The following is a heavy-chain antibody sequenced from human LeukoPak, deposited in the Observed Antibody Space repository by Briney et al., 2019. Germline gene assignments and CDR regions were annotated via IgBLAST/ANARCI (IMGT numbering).Heavy chain of an antibody. Sequence: ASVKVFCKVSGYTLTELSMLWVRQAPGKGRVGRGGFDPEDGETIYAQKFQGRVTMTEDTSTDTAYMELSSLRSEDTDVYYCATDFQGNYYDNWGQGTLVTVSS. CDR2: FDPEDGET. J-gene: IGHJ4*02. D-gene: IGHD2/OR15-2a*01. V-gene: IGHV1-24*01. CDR1: GYTLTELS. CDR3: ATDFQGNYYDN.